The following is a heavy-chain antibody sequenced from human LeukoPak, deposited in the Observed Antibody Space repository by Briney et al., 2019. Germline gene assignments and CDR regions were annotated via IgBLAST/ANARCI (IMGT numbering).Heavy chain of an antibody. D-gene: IGHD5-18*01. V-gene: IGHV4-59*01. CDR2: IYYSGST. J-gene: IGHJ4*02. CDR3: ARSTAKFTGMDY. CDR1: GGSISSYY. Sequence: SETLSLTCTVSGGSISSYYWSWIRQPPGKGLEWIGYIYYSGSTNYNPSLKSRVTISVDTSKNQFSLKLSSVTAADTAVYYCARSTAKFTGMDYWGQGTLVTVSS.